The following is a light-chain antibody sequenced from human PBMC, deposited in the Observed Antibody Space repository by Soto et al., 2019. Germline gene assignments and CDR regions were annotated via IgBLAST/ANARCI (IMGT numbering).Light chain of an antibody. CDR1: QSISSY. CDR3: EQSYIIPIP. Sequence: IAVTQSQSSLSASVGDRVTITCRASQSISSYLNWYQQKPGKAPNLLIYATSGLQSGVPSRFSSSGSGTDFTLTISILQPEDVATYSCEQSYIIPIPFGQGARLAIK. J-gene: IGKJ5*01. V-gene: IGKV1-39*01. CDR2: ATS.